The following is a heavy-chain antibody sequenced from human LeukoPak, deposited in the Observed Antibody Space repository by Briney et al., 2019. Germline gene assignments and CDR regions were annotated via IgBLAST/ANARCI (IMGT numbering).Heavy chain of an antibody. D-gene: IGHD3-22*01. CDR3: AKDSGYYYDSSAYGSYFDY. CDR1: GFTFDDYT. V-gene: IGHV3-43*01. J-gene: IGHJ4*02. CDR2: ISWDGGTT. Sequence: QPGGSLRLSCAASGFTFDDYTMHWGRQTTGKGLEWVSLISWDGGTTYYANSVSGQITICRDNSKNSLYLQMNSLRTESTALYYSAKDSGYYYDSSAYGSYFDYWGQGTLVTVSS.